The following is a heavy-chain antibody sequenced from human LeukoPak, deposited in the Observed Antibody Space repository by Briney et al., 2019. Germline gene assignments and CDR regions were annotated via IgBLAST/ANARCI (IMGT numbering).Heavy chain of an antibody. V-gene: IGHV3-49*03. D-gene: IGHD5-12*01. J-gene: IGHJ4*02. CDR2: IRSKGYGATT. CDR1: RYTFGGSA. CDR3: TRETRGYSDYEYCYFDA. Sequence: GGSLRLPCTGSRYTFGGSALSWFRQAPGKWQEWVSFIRSKGYGATTEYAASVKDRFTMSRDDSKSIAYLQMTRLKIQDTDIYYCTRETRGYSDYEYCYFDAWGRGILVTVSS.